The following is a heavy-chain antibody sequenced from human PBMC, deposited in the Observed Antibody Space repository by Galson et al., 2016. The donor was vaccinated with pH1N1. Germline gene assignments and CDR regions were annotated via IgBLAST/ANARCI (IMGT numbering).Heavy chain of an antibody. CDR2: IRSSGSTI. V-gene: IGHV3-48*03. J-gene: IGHJ4*02. CDR3: ASAMGVTYYFDY. Sequence: SLRLSCAASGFTSSSYEMNWVRQAPGKGLEWVSYIRSSGSTIYYADSVKGRFTISRDNAKNSLYLQMNSLRAEDTAVYYCASAMGVTYYFDYWGQGTLVTVSS. CDR1: GFTSSSYE. D-gene: IGHD1-26*01.